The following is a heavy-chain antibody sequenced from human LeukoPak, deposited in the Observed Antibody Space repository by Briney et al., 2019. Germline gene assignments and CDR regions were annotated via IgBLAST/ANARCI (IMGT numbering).Heavy chain of an antibody. D-gene: IGHD6-13*01. J-gene: IGHJ1*01. CDR1: GFTFSSYA. CDR3: AKDTGVFGSSWYAEYFQH. CDR2: ISGSGGST. V-gene: IGHV3-23*01. Sequence: GGSLRLSCAASGFTFSSYAMSWVRQAPGKGLEWVSAISGSGGSTYYADSVKGRFTISRDNSKNTLYLQMNSLRAEDTAVYHCAKDTGVFGSSWYAEYFQHWGQGTLVTVSS.